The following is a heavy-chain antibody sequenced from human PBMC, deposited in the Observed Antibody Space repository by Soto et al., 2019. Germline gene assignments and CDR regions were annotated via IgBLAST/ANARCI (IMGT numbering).Heavy chain of an antibody. CDR1: GFTFSSYA. D-gene: IGHD1-7*01. CDR2: ISYDGSNK. Sequence: GESLKISCAASGFTFSSYAMHWVRQAPGKGLEWVAVISYDGSNKYYADSVKGRFTISRDNSKNTLYLQMNSLRAEDTAVYYCARDRRITGTRSYYYGMDVWGQGTTVTVSS. CDR3: ARDRRITGTRSYYYGMDV. J-gene: IGHJ6*02. V-gene: IGHV3-30-3*01.